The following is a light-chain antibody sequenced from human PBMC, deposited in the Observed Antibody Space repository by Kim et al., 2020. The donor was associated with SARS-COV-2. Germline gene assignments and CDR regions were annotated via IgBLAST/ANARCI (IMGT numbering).Light chain of an antibody. J-gene: IGKJ1*01. CDR2: AAS. V-gene: IGKV1-27*01. Sequence: ASVGDRVTVTCRASQGISNYLAWYQQKPGKVPKLLIYAASTLQSGVPSRFSGSGSGTDFTLTISSLQPEDVATYYCQKYNSAPRTFGQGTKVDIK. CDR1: QGISNY. CDR3: QKYNSAPRT.